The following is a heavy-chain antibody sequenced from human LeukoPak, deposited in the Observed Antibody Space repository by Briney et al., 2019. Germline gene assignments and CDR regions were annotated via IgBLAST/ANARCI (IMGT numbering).Heavy chain of an antibody. D-gene: IGHD6-19*01. Sequence: ALVKVSCKVSGYTLTELSMHWVRQAPGKGLEWMGGFDPEDGETIYAQKFQGRVTMTEDTSTDTAYMELSSLRSEDTAVYYCATERYSSGWYDYWGQGTLVTVSS. V-gene: IGHV1-24*01. CDR3: ATERYSSGWYDY. CDR1: GYTLTELS. CDR2: FDPEDGET. J-gene: IGHJ4*02.